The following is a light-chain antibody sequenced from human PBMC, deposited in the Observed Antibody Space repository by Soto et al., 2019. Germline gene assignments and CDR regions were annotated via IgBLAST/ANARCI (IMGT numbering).Light chain of an antibody. V-gene: IGKV1-5*03. CDR1: QSIGSW. CDR3: QQGNTYST. CDR2: QTS. Sequence: DIHLTQSPSILSASVGDRVTITCRASQSIGSWLAWYQQKPGKAPNLLIFQTSNLESGVPSRFSGSGSGTEFTLTISSLQPDDFETYYCQQGNTYSTFGQGTKVEAK. J-gene: IGKJ1*01.